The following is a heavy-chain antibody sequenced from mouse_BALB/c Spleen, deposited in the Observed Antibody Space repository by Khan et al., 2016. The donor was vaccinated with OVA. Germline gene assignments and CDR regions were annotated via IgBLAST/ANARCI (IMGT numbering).Heavy chain of an antibody. V-gene: IGHV2-6-5*01. J-gene: IGHJ4*01. CDR1: GFSLTDYA. Sequence: QVQLQQSGPGLVAPSQSLSITCTVSGFSLTDYAVSWIRQPPGKGLEWLGVIWAGGSKYYNLALKSRLSISKDNSKSQVFLKMNSLQTDDTAMYYGAKDPPYYAMDYWGQGTSVTVSS. CDR3: AKDPPYYAMDY. CDR2: IWAGGSK.